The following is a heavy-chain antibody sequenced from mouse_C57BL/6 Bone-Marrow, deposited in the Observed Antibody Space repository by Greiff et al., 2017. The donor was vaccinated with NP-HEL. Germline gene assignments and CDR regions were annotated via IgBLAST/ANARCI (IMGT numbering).Heavy chain of an antibody. Sequence: EVKLVESGGGLVQPGGSLKLSCAASGFTFSDYYMYWVRQTPEKRLEWVAYISNGGGCTYYPDTVKGRFTISRDNAKNTLYLQMSRLKSEDTAMYYCARHGSWYFDVWGTGTTVTVSS. J-gene: IGHJ1*03. CDR1: GFTFSDYY. CDR3: ARHGSWYFDV. CDR2: ISNGGGCT. V-gene: IGHV5-12*01.